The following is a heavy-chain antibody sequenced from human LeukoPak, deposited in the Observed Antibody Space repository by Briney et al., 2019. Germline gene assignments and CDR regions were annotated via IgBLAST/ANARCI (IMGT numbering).Heavy chain of an antibody. CDR3: ARGIPADY. Sequence: GGSLRLSCAASGFTFSSYVMHWVRQAPGKGLEWVATISYEGSNQYYADSVKGRFTISRDSSKNTLYLQMNSLRAEDTAVYYCARGIPADYWGQGTLVTVSS. CDR2: ISYEGSNQ. J-gene: IGHJ4*02. D-gene: IGHD6-13*01. V-gene: IGHV3-30*03. CDR1: GFTFSSYV.